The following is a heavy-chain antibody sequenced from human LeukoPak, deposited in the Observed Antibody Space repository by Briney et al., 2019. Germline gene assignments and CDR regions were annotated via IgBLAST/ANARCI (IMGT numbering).Heavy chain of an antibody. CDR3: ARFGSGWWYNDY. J-gene: IGHJ4*02. D-gene: IGHD6-19*01. CDR2: IYYSGST. V-gene: IGHV4-39*07. Sequence: SETLSLTCTVSGGSISSSSYYWGWIRQPPGKGLEWIGSIYYSGSTYYNPSLKSRVTISADTSKNQFSLKLSSVTAADTAVYYCARFGSGWWYNDYWGQGTLVTVSS. CDR1: GGSISSSSYY.